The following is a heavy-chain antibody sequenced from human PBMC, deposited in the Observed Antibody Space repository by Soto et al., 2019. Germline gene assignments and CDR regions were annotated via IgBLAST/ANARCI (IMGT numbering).Heavy chain of an antibody. J-gene: IGHJ4*02. CDR2: IHHSGNT. CDR1: GASISSTSSGDW. D-gene: IGHD1-26*01. V-gene: IGHV4-4*02. Sequence: QVQLQESGPGLVKPSGTLSLTCTVSGASISSTSSGDWWSWVRQPPGKGLEWIGEIHHSGNTNYNASLKSRVTMSVDKSKNQFSLRLSSVTAADTAVYYCAKMVGATLVDYWGQGNLVTVSS. CDR3: AKMVGATLVDY.